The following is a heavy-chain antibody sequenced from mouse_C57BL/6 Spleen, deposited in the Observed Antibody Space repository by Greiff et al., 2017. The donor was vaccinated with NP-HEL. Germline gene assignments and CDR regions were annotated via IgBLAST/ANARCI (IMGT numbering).Heavy chain of an antibody. J-gene: IGHJ2*01. CDR1: GYTFTSYW. V-gene: IGHV1-61*01. CDR2: IYPSDSET. CDR3: ARRDDYGYFDY. D-gene: IGHD2-4*01. Sequence: QVQLQQPGAELVRPGSSVKLSCKASGYTFTSYWMDWVKQRPGQGLEWIGNIYPSDSETHYNQKFKDKATLTVDKSSSTAYMQLSSLTSEDSAVYYCARRDDYGYFDYWGQGTTLTVSS.